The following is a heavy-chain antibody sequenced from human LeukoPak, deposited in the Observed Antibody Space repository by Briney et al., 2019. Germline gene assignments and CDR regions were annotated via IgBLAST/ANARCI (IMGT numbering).Heavy chain of an antibody. D-gene: IGHD3-10*01. J-gene: IGHJ4*02. CDR2: IHPNDGAT. Sequence: DSVKVSCKASGYTFSGTGWYLYGLRQAPGQGLECMGWIHPNDGATAYAQKFQGRVAMTRDTSITTAYMELSRLRPDDTAVYYCARDGPAQMVDFDYWGQGTLVTVSS. CDR3: ARDGPAQMVDFDY. CDR1: GYTFSGTGWY. V-gene: IGHV1-2*02.